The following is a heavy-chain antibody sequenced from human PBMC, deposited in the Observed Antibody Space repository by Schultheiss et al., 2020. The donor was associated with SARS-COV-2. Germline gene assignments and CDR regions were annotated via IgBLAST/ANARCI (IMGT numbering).Heavy chain of an antibody. CDR1: GGSISNYY. D-gene: IGHD6-19*01. Sequence: SETLSLTCTVSGGSISNYYWSWIRQPPGKGLEWIGYIYYSGSTNYNPSLKSRVTISVDTSKNQFSLKLSSVTAADTAVYYCARVAVAGIAWGQGTLVTVSS. J-gene: IGHJ5*02. CDR2: IYYSGST. CDR3: ARVAVAGIA. V-gene: IGHV4-59*12.